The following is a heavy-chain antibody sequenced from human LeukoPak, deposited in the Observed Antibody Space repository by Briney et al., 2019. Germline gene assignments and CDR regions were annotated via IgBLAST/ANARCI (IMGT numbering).Heavy chain of an antibody. V-gene: IGHV3-48*01. CDR1: GFTFSSYS. J-gene: IGHJ4*02. Sequence: GGSLRLSCAASGFTFSSYSMNWVRQAPGKGLEWVSYISSSSSTIYYADSVKGRFTISRDNAKNSLYLQMNSLRAEDTAVYYCARALTAGIGSGWYPSYFDYWGQGTLVTVSS. D-gene: IGHD6-19*01. CDR2: ISSSSSTI. CDR3: ARALTAGIGSGWYPSYFDY.